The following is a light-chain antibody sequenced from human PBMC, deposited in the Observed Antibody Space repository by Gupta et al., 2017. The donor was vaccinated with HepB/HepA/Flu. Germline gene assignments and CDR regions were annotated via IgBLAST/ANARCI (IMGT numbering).Light chain of an antibody. V-gene: IGLV2-23*02. CDR2: DVT. CDR1: SSDVGTYDL. J-gene: IGLJ2*01. CDR3: CSFDGRPTFGL. Sequence: QSALTQPASVSGSPGQSIIISCTGSSSDVGTYDLVSWYQHYPGKAPKVIIYDVTKRPSGVSDRFSGSRSGNTASLTISGLQPDEEAVYYCCSFDGRPTFGLFGGGTKLTVL.